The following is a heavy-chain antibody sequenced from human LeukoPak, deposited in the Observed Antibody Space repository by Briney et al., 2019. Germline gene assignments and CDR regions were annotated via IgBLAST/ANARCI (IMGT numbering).Heavy chain of an antibody. Sequence: PSETLSLTCTVSGGSMSSYYWSWIRQPPGKGLEWIGYIYYSGSTKYNPSLKSRVTISADTSKNQFSLKLSSVTAADTAVCYCARGARAGYNLEPFDYWGQGTLVTVSS. CDR2: IYYSGST. CDR1: GGSMSSYY. J-gene: IGHJ4*02. V-gene: IGHV4-59*08. D-gene: IGHD5-24*01. CDR3: ARGARAGYNLEPFDY.